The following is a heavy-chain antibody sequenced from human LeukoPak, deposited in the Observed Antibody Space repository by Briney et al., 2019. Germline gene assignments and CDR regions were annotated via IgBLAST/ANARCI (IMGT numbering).Heavy chain of an antibody. Sequence: PGGSLRLSCAAPGFTFDDYGMSWVRQAPGKGLEWVSGINWNGGSTGYADSVKGRFTISRDNAKNSLYLQMNSLRAEDTALYYCARPLSGIAVADAEYFQHWGQGTLVTVSS. CDR1: GFTFDDYG. J-gene: IGHJ1*01. V-gene: IGHV3-20*04. D-gene: IGHD6-19*01. CDR3: ARPLSGIAVADAEYFQH. CDR2: INWNGGST.